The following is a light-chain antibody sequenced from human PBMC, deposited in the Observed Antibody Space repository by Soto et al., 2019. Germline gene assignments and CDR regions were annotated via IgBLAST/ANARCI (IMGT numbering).Light chain of an antibody. Sequence: EIVRTQSPATLSVSPGERASLSCRASQSVSSYLAWYQQKPGQAPRLLIYDASNRATGIPARFSGSGSGTDFTLTISSLEPEDFAVYYCQQRSNWPPWTFGQGTKVDTK. CDR1: QSVSSY. CDR3: QQRSNWPPWT. V-gene: IGKV3-11*01. J-gene: IGKJ1*01. CDR2: DAS.